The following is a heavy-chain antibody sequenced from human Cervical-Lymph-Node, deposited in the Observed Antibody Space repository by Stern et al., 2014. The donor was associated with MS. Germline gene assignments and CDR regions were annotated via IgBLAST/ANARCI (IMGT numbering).Heavy chain of an antibody. CDR1: GGSISTVGYY. V-gene: IGHV4-31*03. CDR2: SYHSGST. Sequence: QLQLQESGPGLVKPSQTLSLTCTVSGGSISTVGYYWTWIRQHPGKGLAWIGYSYHSGSTYYNPSLKSRASISVDTSKNQFSLNVTSVTAADTALYYCARSDRLWGSFDYWGQGTLVTVSS. CDR3: ARSDRLWGSFDY. J-gene: IGHJ4*02. D-gene: IGHD3-16*01.